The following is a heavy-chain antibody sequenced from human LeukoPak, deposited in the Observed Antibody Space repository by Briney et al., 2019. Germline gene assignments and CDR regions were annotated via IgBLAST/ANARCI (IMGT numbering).Heavy chain of an antibody. CDR3: ARDKVVISLYYYYYMDV. CDR1: GFTFSIYS. Sequence: GSLXXSXAASGFTFSIYSLXWVRQAPGKGXEWXSYIGHTGSIVSYADSVKGRFTISRDNAKNSLYLQMNSLRAEDTAVYYCARDKVVISLYYYYYMDVWGKGTTVTVSS. J-gene: IGHJ6*03. D-gene: IGHD3-22*01. V-gene: IGHV3-48*04. CDR2: IGHTGSIV.